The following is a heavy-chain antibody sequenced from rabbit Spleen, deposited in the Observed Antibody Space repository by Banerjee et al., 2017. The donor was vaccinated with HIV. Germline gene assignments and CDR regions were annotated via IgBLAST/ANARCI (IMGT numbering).Heavy chain of an antibody. J-gene: IGHJ4*01. CDR3: TRDAGSGHYIDGYFDL. V-gene: IGHV1S40*01. CDR2: IYNGDGGA. D-gene: IGHD8-1*01. CDR1: GFSFSGKHY. Sequence: QSLEESGGDLVKPGASLTLTCTASGFSFSGKHYICWVRQAPGKGLEWIACIYNGDGGAYYARWANGRFTISKTSSTTVTLQVTSLTAADTATYFCTRDAGSGHYIDGYFDLWGPGTLVTVS.